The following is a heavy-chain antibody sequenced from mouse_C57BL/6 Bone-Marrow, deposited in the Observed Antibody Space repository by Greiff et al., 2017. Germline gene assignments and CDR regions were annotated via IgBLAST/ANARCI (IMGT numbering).Heavy chain of an antibody. CDR2: LDPSDSYT. J-gene: IGHJ2*01. D-gene: IGHD1-1*01. CDR1: GYTFTSSW. Sequence: QVQLQQPGAELVMPGASVKLSCKASGYTFTSSWMHWVTQRPGQGLEWIGELDPSDSYTNYNQKFKGKSTLTVAKSSSTAYMQLSSLTSEDSAVYYCASEGYGSSFDYWGQGTTLTVSS. CDR3: ASEGYGSSFDY. V-gene: IGHV1-69*01.